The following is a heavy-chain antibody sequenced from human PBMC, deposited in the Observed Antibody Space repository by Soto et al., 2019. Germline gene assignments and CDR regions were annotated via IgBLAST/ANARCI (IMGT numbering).Heavy chain of an antibody. CDR1: GGSISSGGYY. CDR3: ATLAVVTSKLDY. D-gene: IGHD2-15*01. CDR2: IYYSGSN. J-gene: IGHJ4*02. V-gene: IGHV4-31*01. Sequence: QVQLQESGPGLVKPSQTLSLTCTVSGGSISSGGYYWSWIRQHPGKVLEWIGYIYYSGSNYYIPSLKGQVTISVDTSKTQVALKPGSVTAADTAVYYCATLAVVTSKLDYWGQGTLVTVSS.